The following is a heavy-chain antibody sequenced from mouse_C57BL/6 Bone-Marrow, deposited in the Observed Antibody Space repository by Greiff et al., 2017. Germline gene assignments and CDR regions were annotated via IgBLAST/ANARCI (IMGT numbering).Heavy chain of an antibody. D-gene: IGHD3-2*02. CDR3: ARDSSGRYYFDY. Sequence: QVQLKQPGAELVRPGSSVKLSCKASGYTFTSYWMDWVKQRPGQGLEWIGNIYPSDSETHYNQKFKDKATLTVDKSSSTAYMQLSSLTSEDSAVYYCARDSSGRYYFDYWGQGTTLTVSS. V-gene: IGHV1-61*01. CDR1: GYTFTSYW. J-gene: IGHJ2*01. CDR2: IYPSDSET.